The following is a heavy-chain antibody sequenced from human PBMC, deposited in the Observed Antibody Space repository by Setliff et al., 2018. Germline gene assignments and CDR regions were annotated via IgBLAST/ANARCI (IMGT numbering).Heavy chain of an antibody. CDR3: ARMTGFAYMDV. J-gene: IGHJ6*03. Sequence: LSLTCTVSGVSISSGSYYYWNWVRQPAGKGLVWIGRIYTTWSTNYNPSLRSRVSISLDTSKSQFSLKLSSVTAADTAVYYCARMTGFAYMDVWGKGTPVTVSS. CDR1: GVSISSGSYY. V-gene: IGHV4-61*02. CDR2: IYTTWST.